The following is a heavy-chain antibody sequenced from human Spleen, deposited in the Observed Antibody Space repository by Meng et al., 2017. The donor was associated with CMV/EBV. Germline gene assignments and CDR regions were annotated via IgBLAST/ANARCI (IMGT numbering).Heavy chain of an antibody. CDR3: ARVIDSGSYYGRYYYYGMDV. J-gene: IGHJ6*02. Sequence: SVKVSCKASGGTFSSLTISWVRQAPGQGLEWVGRIIPLRGIANYAQNRQGRVTITAEKSTNTVYMEVSSLRFEDTAVYYCARVIDSGSYYGRYYYYGMDVWGQGTTVTVSS. V-gene: IGHV1-69*02. CDR2: IIPLRGIA. CDR1: GGTFSSLT. D-gene: IGHD1-26*01.